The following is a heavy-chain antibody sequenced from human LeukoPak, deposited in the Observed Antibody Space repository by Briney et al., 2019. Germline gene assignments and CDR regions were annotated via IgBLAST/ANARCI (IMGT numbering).Heavy chain of an antibody. CDR3: ARDRNRRDFGVVMPPGYMDV. CDR1: GFTFDDYA. CDR2: ISGNSGSI. D-gene: IGHD3-3*01. V-gene: IGHV3-9*01. Sequence: PGRSLRLSCAASGFTFDDYAMHWVRQAPGKGLEWVSGISGNSGSIGYADSVKGRFTISRDNAKNSLYLQMNSLRAEDTAVYCCARDRNRRDFGVVMPPGYMDVWGKGTTVTVSS. J-gene: IGHJ6*03.